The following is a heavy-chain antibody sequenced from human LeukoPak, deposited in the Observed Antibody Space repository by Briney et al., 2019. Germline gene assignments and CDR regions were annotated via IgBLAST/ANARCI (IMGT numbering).Heavy chain of an antibody. CDR1: GGSISSSSDY. CDR3: ARQATRYFYYYLDV. Sequence: SETLSLTCTVSGGSISSSSDYWGWIRQPPGKGLEWIGSIYYSGSTYYNPSLKSRVTISVDTSKNQFSLKLSSVTAADTAVYYCARQATRYFYYYLDVWGNGTTVTVSS. V-gene: IGHV4-39*01. CDR2: IYYSGST. J-gene: IGHJ6*03.